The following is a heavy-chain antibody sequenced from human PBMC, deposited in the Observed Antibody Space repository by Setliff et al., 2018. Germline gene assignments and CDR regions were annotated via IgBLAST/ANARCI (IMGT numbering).Heavy chain of an antibody. D-gene: IGHD3-3*01. CDR2: MNPNSGNT. V-gene: IGHV1-8*02. Sequence: GASVKVSCKASGYTFTSYGISWVRQAPGQGLEWMGWMNPNSGNTGYAQKFQGRVTMTRNTSISTAYMELSSLRSEDTAVYYCARVGYAYNFWSGYSMKNAFDIWGQGTMVTVSS. CDR3: ARVGYAYNFWSGYSMKNAFDI. CDR1: GYTFTSYG. J-gene: IGHJ3*02.